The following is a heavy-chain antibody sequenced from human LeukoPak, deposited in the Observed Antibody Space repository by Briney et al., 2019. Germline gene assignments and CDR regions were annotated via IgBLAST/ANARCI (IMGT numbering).Heavy chain of an antibody. D-gene: IGHD1-26*01. CDR2: IIPIFGTA. V-gene: IGHV1-69*05. CDR1: GGTFSSYA. CDR3: ARAYSGSYYFDY. Sequence: SVKVSCKASGGTFSSYAISWVRQAPGQGLEWMGEIIPIFGTANYAQKFQGRVTITTDESTSTAYMELSSLRSEDTVVYYCARAYSGSYYFDYWGQGTLVTVSS. J-gene: IGHJ4*02.